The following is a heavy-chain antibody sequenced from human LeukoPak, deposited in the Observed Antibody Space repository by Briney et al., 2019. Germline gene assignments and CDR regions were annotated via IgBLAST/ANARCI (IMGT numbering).Heavy chain of an antibody. V-gene: IGHV4-34*01. Sequence: SETLSLTCAVYGGSFSGYYWSWIRQPPGKGLEWIGEINHSGSTNYNPSLKSRVTISVDTSKNQFSLKLSSVTAADTAVYYCARVQRSVRSGRTGPLGYWGQGTLVTVSS. D-gene: IGHD3-3*01. CDR1: GGSFSGYY. CDR3: ARVQRSVRSGRTGPLGY. CDR2: INHSGST. J-gene: IGHJ4*02.